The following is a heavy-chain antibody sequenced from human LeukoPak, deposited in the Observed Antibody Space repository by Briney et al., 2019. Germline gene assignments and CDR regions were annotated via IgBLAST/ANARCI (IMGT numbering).Heavy chain of an antibody. D-gene: IGHD3-3*01. J-gene: IGHJ4*02. CDR1: GFTFSSYS. V-gene: IGHV3-21*04. CDR3: ATQPPLGGFYTVDY. CDR2: ISSSSSYI. Sequence: GGSLRLSCAASGFTFSSYSMNGVRQAPGKGLEWVSSISSSSSYIYYADSVKGRFTISRDNSKNTLYLQMDTLRVEDTAVYYCATQPPLGGFYTVDYWGQGALVTVSS.